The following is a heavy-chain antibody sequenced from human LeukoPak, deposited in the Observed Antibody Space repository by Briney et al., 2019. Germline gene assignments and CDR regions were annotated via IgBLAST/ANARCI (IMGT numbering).Heavy chain of an antibody. D-gene: IGHD3-16*01. CDR2: ISSSGDRT. Sequence: PGGSLRLSCAATGFSFSSYALSWVRQAPGKGLEWVSAISSSGDRTYYADSVTGRFTISRDNSKNMLFLQMSSLRAEDAAMYYCTREAIATGYAYDWGQGTLVTVFS. V-gene: IGHV3-23*01. CDR3: TREAIATGYAYD. J-gene: IGHJ4*02. CDR1: GFSFSSYA.